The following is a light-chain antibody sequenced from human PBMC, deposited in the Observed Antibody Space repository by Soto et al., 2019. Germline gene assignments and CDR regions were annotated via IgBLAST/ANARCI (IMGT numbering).Light chain of an antibody. CDR2: GNS. V-gene: IGLV1-40*01. CDR3: QSYDSSLSAYYV. Sequence: QSVLTQPPSVSGSPGQRVSISCTWSSSNIGAVYDVHWYQQLPGTAPKLLIYGNSNRPSGVPDRFSGSKSGTSASLAITGLQAEDEADYYCQSYDSSLSAYYVFGTGTKAPS. J-gene: IGLJ1*01. CDR1: SSNIGAVYD.